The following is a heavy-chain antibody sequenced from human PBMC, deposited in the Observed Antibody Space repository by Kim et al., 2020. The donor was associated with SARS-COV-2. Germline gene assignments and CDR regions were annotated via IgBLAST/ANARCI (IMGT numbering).Heavy chain of an antibody. CDR1: GFTVSNAG. V-gene: IGHV3-15*01. CDR2: IKSRTAGGTT. D-gene: IGHD3-10*01. Sequence: GGSLRLSCAASGFTVSNAGLRCFRQFPGKGLELCGRIKSRTAGGTTDYAAPVKGRFTISRDDSKNTLYLQMNSLKTEDTAVYYCTTVVGFPPLDYWGQGTLVTVSS. CDR3: TTVVGFPPLDY. J-gene: IGHJ4*02.